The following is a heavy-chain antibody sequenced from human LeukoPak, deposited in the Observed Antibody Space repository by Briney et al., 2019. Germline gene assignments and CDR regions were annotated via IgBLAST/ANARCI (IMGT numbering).Heavy chain of an antibody. CDR1: GYTFTSYY. CDR3: ARAVGKAAAALHGMDV. Sequence: ASVKVSCKASGYTFTSYYMHWVRQAPGQGLEWMGIINPSGGSTSYAQKFQGRATITRDTSTSTVYMELSSLRSEDTAVYYCARAVGKAAAALHGMDVWGQGTTVTVSS. V-gene: IGHV1-46*01. D-gene: IGHD6-13*01. J-gene: IGHJ6*02. CDR2: INPSGGST.